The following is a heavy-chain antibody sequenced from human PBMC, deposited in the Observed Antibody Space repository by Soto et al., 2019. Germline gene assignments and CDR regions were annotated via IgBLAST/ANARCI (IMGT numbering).Heavy chain of an antibody. CDR2: LYSDGST. V-gene: IGHV3-53*01. D-gene: IGHD3-10*01. J-gene: IGHJ6*01. Sequence: PGGSLRLSCAASGFTVSNNYISWVRQAPGKGLQSLSVLYSDGSTNYADSVKGRFTISRDNPKNTLYLQMDSLRVEDTAVYFCERRGPLNSMLELPDYLGLEVWGQVTTVPLCS. CDR1: GFTVSNNY. CDR3: ERRGPLNSMLELPDYLGLEV.